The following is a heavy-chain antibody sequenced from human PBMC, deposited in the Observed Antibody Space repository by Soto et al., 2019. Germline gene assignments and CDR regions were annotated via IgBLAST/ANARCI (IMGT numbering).Heavy chain of an antibody. CDR2: IWYDGSDK. CDR1: GFTFSGFG. CDR3: AFGNLSYYFDY. Sequence: GGSLRLCCAASGFTFSGFGMHWVRQAPGKGLEWVAIIWYDGSDKYYADSVKGRFTISRDNSKNTLYLQMNSLRAEDTAVYHCAFGNLSYYFDYWGQGTPVTVSS. D-gene: IGHD3-16*01. J-gene: IGHJ4*02. V-gene: IGHV3-33*01.